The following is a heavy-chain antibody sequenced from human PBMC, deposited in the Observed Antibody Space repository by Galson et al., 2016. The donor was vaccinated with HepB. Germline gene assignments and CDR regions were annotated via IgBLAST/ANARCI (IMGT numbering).Heavy chain of an antibody. CDR1: GYTFTSYN. D-gene: IGHD1-26*01. CDR3: ARDRGGGLLGHTWLFDL. J-gene: IGHJ4*02. CDR2: INPSGGST. Sequence: SVKASCKASGYTFTSYNVHWVRQAPGQGLEWMGIINPSGGSTSYAQKFQGRVTMTRDTSTSTVYMELSSLRFEDTAVYYCARDRGGGLLGHTWLFDLWGQGTLVTVSS. V-gene: IGHV1-46*01.